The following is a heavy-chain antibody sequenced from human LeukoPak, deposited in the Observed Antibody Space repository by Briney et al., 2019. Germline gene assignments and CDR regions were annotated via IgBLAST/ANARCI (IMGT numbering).Heavy chain of an antibody. CDR3: PNRIVGSLGFDP. D-gene: IGHD2/OR15-2a*01. CDR1: GYTFTGYY. J-gene: IGHJ5*02. Sequence: ASVKVSCKASGYTFTGYYMHWVPQAPGKGLEWMGLVAPEDGDTIYAEKLQGRVTINADTSTHTAYMELSSLRSVDTAVFYCPNRIVGSLGFDPWGQGTLVTVSS. V-gene: IGHV1-69-2*01. CDR2: VAPEDGDT.